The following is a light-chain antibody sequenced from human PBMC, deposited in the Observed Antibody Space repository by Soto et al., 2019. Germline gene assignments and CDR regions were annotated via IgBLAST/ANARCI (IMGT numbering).Light chain of an antibody. V-gene: IGKV1-13*02. CDR3: QQFNSYPF. J-gene: IGKJ4*01. CDR2: DAS. CDR1: QGISSA. Sequence: AIQLTQSPSSLSASVGDRVTITCRASQGISSALAWYQQKPGQAPKLLIYDASSLESGVPSRFSGSGAGTDVTLTLSILQPAVVATYYCQQFNSYPFFGGGTKLEIK.